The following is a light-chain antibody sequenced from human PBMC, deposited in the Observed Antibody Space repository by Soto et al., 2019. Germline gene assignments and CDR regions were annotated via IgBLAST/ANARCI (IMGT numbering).Light chain of an antibody. CDR3: QSYDSRLSGVV. CDR1: SSNIGAGYD. Sequence: QSVLTQPPSVSGAPGQRVTISCTGSSSNIGAGYDVHWYQQLPGTAPKLLIYGNSNRPSGVPDRFSGSKSGTSASLAITGLQAEDEADYYCQSYDSRLSGVVFGGGTKLT. J-gene: IGLJ2*01. V-gene: IGLV1-40*01. CDR2: GNS.